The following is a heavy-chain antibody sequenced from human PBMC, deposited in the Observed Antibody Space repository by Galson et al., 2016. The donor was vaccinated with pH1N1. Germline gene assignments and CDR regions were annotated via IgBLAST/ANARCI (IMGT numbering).Heavy chain of an antibody. V-gene: IGHV4-61*02. CDR2: FHTSGST. CDR3: AREADSSDSTGYYYKTFDY. CDR1: GGSISSGIYY. D-gene: IGHD3-22*01. Sequence: TLSLTCTVSGGSISSGIYYWSWIRQPAGKGLEWIGRFHTSGSTNYKPSLNSRVTIPLDASNNQFSLKLTSVTAADTAVYYCAREADSSDSTGYYYKTFDYWGQGILVTVSS. J-gene: IGHJ4*02.